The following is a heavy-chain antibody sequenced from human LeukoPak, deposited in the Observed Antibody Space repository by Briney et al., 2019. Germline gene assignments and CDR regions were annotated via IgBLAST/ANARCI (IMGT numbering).Heavy chain of an antibody. D-gene: IGHD3-9*01. CDR3: AGHPSRSLLRYFDWSTKIRAPDC. J-gene: IGHJ4*02. Sequence: SPESLSLTCTLSGGSITNNNNYCGWIRQPPGKGLEWLGIIYYSGSTYSNPSLRSRVTISVDTAKNQFSLKLSSFTAADTPWYSSAGHPSRSLLRYFDWSTKIRAPDCWGQGTLVTVSS. V-gene: IGHV4-39*01. CDR2: IYYSGST. CDR1: GGSITNNNNY.